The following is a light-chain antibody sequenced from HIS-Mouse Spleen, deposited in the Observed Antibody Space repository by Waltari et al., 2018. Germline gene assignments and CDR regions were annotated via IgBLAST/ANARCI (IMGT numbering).Light chain of an antibody. CDR3: CSYAGSSTWV. CDR1: SSDVGSYNL. Sequence: QSALTQPASVPGSPVPSLTISFTGTSSDVGSYNLVSWYQQHPGKAPKLMIYEGSKRPSGVSNRFSGSKSGNTASLTISGLQAEDEADYYCCSYAGSSTWVFGGGTKLTVL. V-gene: IGLV2-23*01. CDR2: EGS. J-gene: IGLJ3*02.